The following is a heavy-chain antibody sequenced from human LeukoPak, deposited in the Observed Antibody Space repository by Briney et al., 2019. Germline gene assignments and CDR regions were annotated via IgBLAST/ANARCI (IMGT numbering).Heavy chain of an antibody. D-gene: IGHD6-19*01. CDR3: APGVGYSSGWYPRWFDP. V-gene: IGHV1-24*01. CDR1: GYTLTELS. Sequence: GASVKVSCKVSGYTLTELSMHWVRQAPGKGLEWMGGFDPEDGETIYAQKFQGRVTMAEDTSTDTAYMELSSLRSEDTAVYYCAPGVGYSSGWYPRWFDPWGQGTLVTVSS. J-gene: IGHJ5*02. CDR2: FDPEDGET.